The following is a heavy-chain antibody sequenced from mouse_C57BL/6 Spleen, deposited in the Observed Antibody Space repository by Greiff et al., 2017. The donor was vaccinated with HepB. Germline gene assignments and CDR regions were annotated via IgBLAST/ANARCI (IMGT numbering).Heavy chain of an antibody. CDR3: ARGHHYDGSSYVDFDV. Sequence: EVQLQQSGPVLVKPGASVKMSCKASGYTFTDYYMNWVKQSHGKSLEWIGVINPYNGGTSYNQKFKGKATLTVDKSSSTAYMELNSLTSEDSAVYYCARGHHYDGSSYVDFDVWGTGTTVTVSS. J-gene: IGHJ1*03. D-gene: IGHD1-1*01. CDR2: INPYNGGT. V-gene: IGHV1-19*01. CDR1: GYTFTDYY.